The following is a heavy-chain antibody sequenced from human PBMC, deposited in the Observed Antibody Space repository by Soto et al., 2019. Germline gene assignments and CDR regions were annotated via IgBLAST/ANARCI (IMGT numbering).Heavy chain of an antibody. CDR2: INPNSGGT. J-gene: IGHJ6*02. CDR1: GYTFTGYY. V-gene: IGHV1-2*04. Sequence: ASVKVSCKASGYTFTGYYMHWVRQAPGQGLEWMGWINPNSGGTNYAQKFQGWVTMTRDTSISTAYMELSRLRSDDTAVYYCARDFSNFKHFWSGYGMDVWRQGTTVTVSS. CDR3: ARDFSNFKHFWSGYGMDV. D-gene: IGHD3-3*02.